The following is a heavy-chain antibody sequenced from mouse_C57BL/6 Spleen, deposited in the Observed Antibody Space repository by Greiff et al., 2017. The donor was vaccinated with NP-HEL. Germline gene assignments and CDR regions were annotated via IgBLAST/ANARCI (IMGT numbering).Heavy chain of an antibody. V-gene: IGHV7-1*01. CDR1: GFTFSDFY. CDR2: SRNKANDYTT. D-gene: IGHD4-1*01. J-gene: IGHJ1*03. Sequence: EVQVVESGGGLVQSGRSLRLSCATSGFTFSDFYMEWVRQAPGKGLEWIAASRNKANDYTTEYSASVKGRFIVSRDTSQSILYLQMNALRAEDTAIYYCARASANWDGYFDVWGTGTTVTVSS. CDR3: ARASANWDGYFDV.